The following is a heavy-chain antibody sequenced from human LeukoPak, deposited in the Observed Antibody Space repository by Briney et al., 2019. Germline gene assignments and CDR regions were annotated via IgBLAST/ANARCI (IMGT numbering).Heavy chain of an antibody. Sequence: SETLSLTCTVSGDSISSYYWSWIRQPAGKGLEWIGRIYSSGSTNYNPSLEIRVTMSVDTSTNQFSLKLSSVTAADTAVYYCARDRHGTRVSDYFDFWGQGILVTVSS. CDR1: GDSISSYY. CDR2: IYSSGST. V-gene: IGHV4-4*07. CDR3: ARDRHGTRVSDYFDF. D-gene: IGHD1-26*01. J-gene: IGHJ4*02.